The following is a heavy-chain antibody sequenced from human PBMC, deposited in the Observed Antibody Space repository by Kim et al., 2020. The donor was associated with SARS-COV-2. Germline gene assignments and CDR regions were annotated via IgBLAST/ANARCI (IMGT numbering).Heavy chain of an antibody. CDR2: INHSGST. Sequence: SETLSLTCAVYGGSFSGYYWSWIRQPPGKGLEWIGEINHSGSTNYNPSLKSRVTISVDTSKNQFSLKLSSVTAADTAVYYCARGGRQYQLQYYYYYYMDVWGKGTTVTVSS. CDR3: ARGGRQYQLQYYYYYYMDV. V-gene: IGHV4-34*01. CDR1: GGSFSGYY. J-gene: IGHJ6*03. D-gene: IGHD2-2*01.